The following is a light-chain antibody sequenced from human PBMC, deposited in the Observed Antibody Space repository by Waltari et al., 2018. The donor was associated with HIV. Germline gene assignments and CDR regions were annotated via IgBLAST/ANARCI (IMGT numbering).Light chain of an antibody. V-gene: IGLV2-11*01. CDR3: CAYVGSYTYVL. CDR2: DVT. Sequence: QSALTHLRSTSGPPGQSVSILCTGTSSDIGGYSYVSWYQPPPVHAPSPMIYDVTKRPSVVPDRFSVPTSCNTASLTISGALAEDEADYYCCAYVGSYTYVLFGGGTKMTVL. CDR1: SSDIGGYSY. J-gene: IGLJ2*01.